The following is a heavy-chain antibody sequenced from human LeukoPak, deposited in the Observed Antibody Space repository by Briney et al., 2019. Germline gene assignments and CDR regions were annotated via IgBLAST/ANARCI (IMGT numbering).Heavy chain of an antibody. J-gene: IGHJ4*02. CDR3: ASGYYDSSGYYYEGRNYFDY. V-gene: IGHV1-18*01. Sequence: ASVKVSCKGSGYSFNNYGISWVRQAPGPGLEWMGWISAYNGNTNYAQKLQGRVTMTTDTSTSTAYMELRSLRSDDTAVYYCASGYYDSSGYYYEGRNYFDYWGQGTLVTVSS. D-gene: IGHD3-22*01. CDR2: ISAYNGNT. CDR1: GYSFNNYG.